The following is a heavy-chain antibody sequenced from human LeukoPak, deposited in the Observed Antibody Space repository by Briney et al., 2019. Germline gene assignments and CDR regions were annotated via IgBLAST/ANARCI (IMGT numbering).Heavy chain of an antibody. V-gene: IGHV4-59*01. Sequence: SETLSLTCTVSGGSISSYYGSWIRQPPGKGLEWIGYIYYSGSTNYNPSLKSRVTMSVDTSKNQFSLNLKSVTPEDTAVYYCARNLIPEQLVLNFWGQGTLVTVSS. CDR3: ARNLIPEQLVLNF. D-gene: IGHD6-13*01. CDR2: IYYSGST. J-gene: IGHJ4*02. CDR1: GGSISSYY.